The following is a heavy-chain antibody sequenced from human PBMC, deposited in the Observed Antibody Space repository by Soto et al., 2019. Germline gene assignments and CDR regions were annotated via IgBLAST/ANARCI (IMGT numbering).Heavy chain of an antibody. CDR2: ITVDGGST. Sequence: GGPLSLSCAASGFTFNTFALTWVRQAPGKGLEWVSSITVDGGSTYYVESVKGRFTVYRDNSKNTLYLKMDSLRAGDTAVYYCAREFVTVPGRNAFDIWGQGTMVNVS. CDR1: GFTFNTFA. D-gene: IGHD6-19*01. V-gene: IGHV3-23*01. CDR3: AREFVTVPGRNAFDI. J-gene: IGHJ3*02.